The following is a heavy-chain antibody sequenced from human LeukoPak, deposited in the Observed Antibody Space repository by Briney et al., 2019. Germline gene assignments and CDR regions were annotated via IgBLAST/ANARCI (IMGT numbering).Heavy chain of an antibody. CDR2: MKQDGSEK. CDR3: ARKAYAMDV. Sequence: GGCLRLSCAASGFTFSNYWMSWVRQAPGKGLEWVANMKQDGSEKYYVDSVKGRFTISRDNAKNSLYLQMNSLRAEDTAVYYCARKAYAMDVWGKGTTVTVSS. J-gene: IGHJ6*04. CDR1: GFTFSNYW. V-gene: IGHV3-7*03.